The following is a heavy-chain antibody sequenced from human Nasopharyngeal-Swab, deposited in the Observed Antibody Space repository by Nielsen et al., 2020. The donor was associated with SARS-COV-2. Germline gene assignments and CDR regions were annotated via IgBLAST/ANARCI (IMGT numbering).Heavy chain of an antibody. V-gene: IGHV3-53*01. J-gene: IGHJ6*02. CDR3: TTGTTGNPTYYYYYGMDV. CDR2: IYSGGST. Sequence: WIRQPPGKGLEWVSVIYSGGSTYYADCVRGRFTISRDNSKNTLYLQMNSLRAEDTAVYYCTTGTTGNPTYYYYYGMDVWGQGTTVTVSS. D-gene: IGHD1-1*01.